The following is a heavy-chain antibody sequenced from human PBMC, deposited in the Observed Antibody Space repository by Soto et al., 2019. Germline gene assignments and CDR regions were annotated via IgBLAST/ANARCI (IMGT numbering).Heavy chain of an antibody. CDR2: MNPNSGNT. CDR1: GYTFTSYD. V-gene: IGHV1-8*01. CDR3: ARGRGCSGGSGYNPTIYYFDY. Sequence: ASVKVSCKASGYTFTSYDINWVRQATGQGLEWMGWMNPNSGNTGYAQKFQGRVTMTRNTSISTAYMELSSLRSEDTAVYYCARGRGCSGGSGYNPTIYYFDYWGQGTLVTVSS. D-gene: IGHD2-15*01. J-gene: IGHJ4*02.